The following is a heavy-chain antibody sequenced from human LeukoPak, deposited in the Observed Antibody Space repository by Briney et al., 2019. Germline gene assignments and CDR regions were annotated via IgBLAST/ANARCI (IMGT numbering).Heavy chain of an antibody. J-gene: IGHJ4*02. Sequence: SETLSLTCTVSGGSISSHYWSWIRQPPGKGLEWIGYIYYSGSTNYNPSLKSRVTISVYTSKNQFSLKLSSVTAADTAIYYCARARGAYLGYWGPGTLVTVSS. CDR3: ARARGAYLGY. CDR2: IYYSGST. D-gene: IGHD3-16*01. V-gene: IGHV4-59*11. CDR1: GGSISSHY.